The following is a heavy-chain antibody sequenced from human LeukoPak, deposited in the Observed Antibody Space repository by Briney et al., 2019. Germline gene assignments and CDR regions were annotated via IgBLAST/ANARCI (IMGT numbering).Heavy chain of an antibody. V-gene: IGHV1-24*01. D-gene: IGHD6-19*01. Sequence: GASVKVSCKVSGYTLTELSMYWVRQAPGKGLEWMGGFDPEDGETIYAQKFQGRVTMTEDTSTDTAYMELSSLRSEDTAVYYCATGVRIAVAGTDYFDYWGQGTLVTVSS. CDR2: FDPEDGET. CDR1: GYTLTELS. J-gene: IGHJ4*02. CDR3: ATGVRIAVAGTDYFDY.